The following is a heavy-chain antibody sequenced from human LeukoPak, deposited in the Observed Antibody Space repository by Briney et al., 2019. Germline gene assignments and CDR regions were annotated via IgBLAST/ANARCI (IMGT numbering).Heavy chain of an antibody. CDR1: GFTFNSSA. CDR2: ISGSGAGT. J-gene: IGHJ4*02. V-gene: IGHV3-23*01. D-gene: IGHD3-22*01. Sequence: HTGGSLRLSCAASGFTFNSSAMTWVRQAPGKGLEWVSAISGSGAGTYYADSVKGRFTISRDNSKNTVHLQMNSLRAEDTAVYYCAKDPVGYDSSGYFAILFDYWGQGTLVTVSS. CDR3: AKDPVGYDSSGYFAILFDY.